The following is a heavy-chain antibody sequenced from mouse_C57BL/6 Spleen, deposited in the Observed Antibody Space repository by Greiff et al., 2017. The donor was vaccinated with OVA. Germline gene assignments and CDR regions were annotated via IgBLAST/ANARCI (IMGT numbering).Heavy chain of an antibody. CDR2: ISSGGDYI. D-gene: IGHD2-4*01. Sequence: EVQGVESGEGLVKPGGSLKLSCAASGFTFSSYAMSWVRQTPEKRLEWVAYISSGGDYIYYADTVKGRFTISRDNARNTLYLQMSSLKSEDTAMYYCTRENDYGWFAYWGQGTLVTVSA. CDR1: GFTFSSYA. CDR3: TRENDYGWFAY. J-gene: IGHJ3*01. V-gene: IGHV5-9-1*02.